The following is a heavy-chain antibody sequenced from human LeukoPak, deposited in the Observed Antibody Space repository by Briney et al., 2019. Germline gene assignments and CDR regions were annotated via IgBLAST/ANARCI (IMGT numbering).Heavy chain of an antibody. D-gene: IGHD2-2*01. CDR2: IYHSGST. Sequence: SETLSLTCTVSGYSISSGYYWGWIRQPPGKGLEWIGSIYHSGSTYYNPSLKSRVTISVDTSKNQFSLKLSSVTAADTAVYYCARDTRSEVPAATYNWFDPWGQGTLVTVSS. V-gene: IGHV4-38-2*02. CDR1: GYSISSGYY. CDR3: ARDTRSEVPAATYNWFDP. J-gene: IGHJ5*02.